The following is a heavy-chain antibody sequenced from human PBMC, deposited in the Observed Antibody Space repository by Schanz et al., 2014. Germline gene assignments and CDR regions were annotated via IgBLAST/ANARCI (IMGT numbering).Heavy chain of an antibody. CDR2: ISGSGGST. J-gene: IGHJ4*02. V-gene: IGHV3-23*01. CDR3: AKQIHYDILTVTRN. CDR1: GFTFSSYA. D-gene: IGHD3-9*01. Sequence: EVQLLESGGGLVQPGGSLRLSCAASGFTFSSYAMSWVRQAPGKGLEWVSGISGSGGSTYYADSVKGRFTISRDNSKNTLYLQRNSLRAEDTAVYYCAKQIHYDILTVTRNWGQGTLVTVSS.